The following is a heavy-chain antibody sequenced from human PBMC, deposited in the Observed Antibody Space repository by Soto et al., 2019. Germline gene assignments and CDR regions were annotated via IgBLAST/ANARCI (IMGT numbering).Heavy chain of an antibody. CDR2: ISSSSSTI. V-gene: IGHV3-48*01. J-gene: IGHJ3*02. Sequence: PGGSMRLSCAASGFTFSSYSMNWVRQAPGKGLEWVSYISSSSSTIYYADSVKGRFTISRDNSKNTLYLQMNSLRAEDTAVYYCEGSPRPNDAFDIWGQGTMVTVSS. CDR3: EGSPRPNDAFDI. CDR1: GFTFSSYS.